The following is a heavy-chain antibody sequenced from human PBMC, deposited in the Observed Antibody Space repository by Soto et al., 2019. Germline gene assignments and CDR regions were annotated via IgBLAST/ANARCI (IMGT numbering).Heavy chain of an antibody. CDR3: ARLPHYDYYYMDV. CDR2: IYYSGST. Sequence: TSETLSLTCTVSGGSISSSSYYWGWIRQPPGKGLEWIGSIYYSGSTYYNPSLKSRVTISVDTSKNQFSLKLSSVTAADTAVYYCARLPHYDYYYMDVWGKGTTVNVSS. CDR1: GGSISSSSYY. J-gene: IGHJ6*03. V-gene: IGHV4-39*01.